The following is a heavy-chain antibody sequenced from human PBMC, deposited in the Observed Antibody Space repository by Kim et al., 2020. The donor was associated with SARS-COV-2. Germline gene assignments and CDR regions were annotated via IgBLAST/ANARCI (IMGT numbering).Heavy chain of an antibody. CDR2: IIPILGIA. V-gene: IGHV1-69*04. D-gene: IGHD3-16*01. J-gene: IGHJ6*02. CDR3: ASPLRGLEITHYGMDV. Sequence: SVKVSCKASGGTFSSYAISWVRQAPGQGLEWMGRIIPILGIANYAQKFQGRVTITADKSTSTAYMELSSLRSEDTAVYYCASPLRGLEITHYGMDVWGQGTTVTVSS. CDR1: GGTFSSYA.